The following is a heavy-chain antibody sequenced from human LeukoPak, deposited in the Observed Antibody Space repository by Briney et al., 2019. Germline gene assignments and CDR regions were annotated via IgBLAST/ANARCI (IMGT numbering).Heavy chain of an antibody. CDR1: GFTFSDHY. Sequence: PGGSLRLPCAASGFTFSDHYMDWVRQAPGKGLEWVGRTRNKANSYTTEYAASVKGRFTISRDDSKNSLYLQMNSLKTEDTAVYYCARGNYWGQGTLVTVSS. CDR3: ARGNY. CDR2: TRNKANSYTT. J-gene: IGHJ4*02. V-gene: IGHV3-72*01.